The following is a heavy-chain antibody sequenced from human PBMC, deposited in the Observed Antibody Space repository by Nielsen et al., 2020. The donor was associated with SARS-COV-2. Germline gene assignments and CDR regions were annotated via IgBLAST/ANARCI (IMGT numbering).Heavy chain of an antibody. J-gene: IGHJ4*02. D-gene: IGHD6-13*01. CDR3: ARGYSSSWNQWNFDY. Sequence: GESLKISCAASGFTFSSYSMNWVRQAPGKGLEWVSYIRSSSSIYYADSVKGRFTISRDNAKNSLYLQMNSLRAEDTAVYYCARGYSSSWNQWNFDYWGQGTLVTVSS. CDR2: IRSSSSI. CDR1: GFTFSSYS. V-gene: IGHV3-48*01.